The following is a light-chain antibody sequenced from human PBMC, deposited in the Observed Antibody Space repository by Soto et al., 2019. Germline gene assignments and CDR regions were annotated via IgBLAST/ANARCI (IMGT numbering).Light chain of an antibody. V-gene: IGLV1-51*02. CDR1: SSNIGNNY. CDR3: GTWDSSLSAGGV. CDR2: ENN. Sequence: QSVLTQPPSVSAAPGQKVTISCSGSSSNIGNNYVSWYQQLPGTAPKLLIYENNKRPSGIPDRFSGSKSGTSATLGITGLQAGDEGYYYCGTWDSSLSAGGVFGGGTKLTVL. J-gene: IGLJ2*01.